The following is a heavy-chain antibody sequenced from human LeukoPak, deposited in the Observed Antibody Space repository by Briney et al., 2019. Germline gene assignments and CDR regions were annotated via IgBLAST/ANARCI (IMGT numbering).Heavy chain of an antibody. CDR2: ITASGTAM. D-gene: IGHD1-26*01. Sequence: GGSLRLSCAASGFTFSSYSMNWVRQAPGKGLEWVSHITASGTAMFYAGSVKGRFTISRDNAKNSLYLQMNSLRDEDTAVYYCASSGSYRFDYWGQGTLVTVSS. V-gene: IGHV3-48*02. CDR3: ASSGSYRFDY. CDR1: GFTFSSYS. J-gene: IGHJ4*02.